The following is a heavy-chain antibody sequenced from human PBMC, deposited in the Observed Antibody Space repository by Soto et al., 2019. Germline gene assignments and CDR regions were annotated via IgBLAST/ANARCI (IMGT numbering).Heavy chain of an antibody. CDR2: VYTNGNT. CDR1: GFTVSRNY. Sequence: EVQVMESGGDLVQPGGSLRLSCEAAGFTVSRNYMSWVRQAPGKGLECVSVVYTNGNTYFADSVKGRFTVSRDNSRNTLYLQKNRLKVEDQALDFCARSAAVIVGYAFETWGPGTMVTVSS. CDR3: ARSAAVIVGYAFET. V-gene: IGHV3-66*01. J-gene: IGHJ3*02. D-gene: IGHD3-22*01.